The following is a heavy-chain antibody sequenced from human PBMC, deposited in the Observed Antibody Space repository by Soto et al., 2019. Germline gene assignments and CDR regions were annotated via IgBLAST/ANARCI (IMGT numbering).Heavy chain of an antibody. J-gene: IGHJ6*03. V-gene: IGHV3-21*01. CDR1: GFTFSSYS. CDR3: ARGGFDILTVTPPVYYYYMDV. Sequence: GGSLRLSCAASGFTFSSYSMNWVRQAPGKGLEWVSSISSSSSYIYYADSVKGRFTISRDNAKNSLYLQMNSLRAEDTAVYYCARGGFDILTVTPPVYYYYMDVWGKGTTVTVSS. CDR2: ISSSSSYI. D-gene: IGHD3-9*01.